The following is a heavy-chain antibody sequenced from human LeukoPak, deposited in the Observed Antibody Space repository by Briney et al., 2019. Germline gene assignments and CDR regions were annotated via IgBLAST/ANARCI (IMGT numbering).Heavy chain of an antibody. CDR3: SNGIYSSSY. V-gene: IGHV3-7*01. Sequence: SGGSLRLSCATSGFTFTRYWMSWIRQAPGKGLEWVANIKQDGSQQYYLDSVEGRFTISRDNAKNSLYLQVNNLRAEDTAVYYCSNGIYSSSYWGQGTLVTVSS. D-gene: IGHD6-6*01. CDR1: GFTFTRYW. CDR2: IKQDGSQQ. J-gene: IGHJ4*02.